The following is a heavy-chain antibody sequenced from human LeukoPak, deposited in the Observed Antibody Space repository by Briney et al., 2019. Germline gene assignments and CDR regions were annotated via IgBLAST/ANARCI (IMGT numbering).Heavy chain of an antibody. CDR1: GYTPTELS. CDR2: INPSGGST. CDR3: ATVFWFSNYYYYMDV. Sequence: VASVKVSCKVSGYTPTELSMHWVRQAPGQGLEWMGIINPSGGSTSYAQKFQGRVTMTRDMSTSTVYMELSSLRSEDTAVYYCATVFWFSNYYYYMDVWGKGTTVTVSS. J-gene: IGHJ6*03. V-gene: IGHV1-46*01. D-gene: IGHD3-9*01.